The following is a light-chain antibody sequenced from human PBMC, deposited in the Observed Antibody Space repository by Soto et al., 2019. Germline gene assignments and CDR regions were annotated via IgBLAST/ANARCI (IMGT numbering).Light chain of an antibody. Sequence: DIQLTQSPSFLSASVGDRVTITCRASQGISSYLAWYQQKPGKAPKLLIYAASTLQSWVPSMFSASGSGTEFTLSVSGLPPEDFATYYFQQLNSYPRTFGPGTKVDIK. CDR1: QGISSY. CDR3: QQLNSYPRT. V-gene: IGKV1-9*01. CDR2: AAS. J-gene: IGKJ3*01.